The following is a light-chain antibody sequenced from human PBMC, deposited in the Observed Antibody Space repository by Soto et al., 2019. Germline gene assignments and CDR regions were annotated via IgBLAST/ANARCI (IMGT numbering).Light chain of an antibody. Sequence: QSVVAQPASVSFSPGQPITISCTGTSSDVGIYNLVSWYQHFPGKAPKLMIYEVNKRPSGVSNRFSGSKSGSTASLTISGLQADDEADYYCCSYTRSGSFVFGTGTKVTVL. CDR1: SSDVGIYNL. J-gene: IGLJ1*01. CDR3: CSYTRSGSFV. V-gene: IGLV2-23*02. CDR2: EVN.